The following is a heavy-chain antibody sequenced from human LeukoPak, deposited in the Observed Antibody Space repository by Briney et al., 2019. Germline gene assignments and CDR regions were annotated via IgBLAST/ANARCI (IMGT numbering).Heavy chain of an antibody. D-gene: IGHD6-13*01. Sequence: PGGSLRLSCAASGFTFSSYAMSWVRQAPGKGLEWVSAISGSGGSTYYADSVRGRFTISRDNSKNTLYLQMNSLRAEDTAVYYCAKDQAIAAAGPADYWGQGTLVTVSS. J-gene: IGHJ4*02. V-gene: IGHV3-23*01. CDR2: ISGSGGST. CDR3: AKDQAIAAAGPADY. CDR1: GFTFSSYA.